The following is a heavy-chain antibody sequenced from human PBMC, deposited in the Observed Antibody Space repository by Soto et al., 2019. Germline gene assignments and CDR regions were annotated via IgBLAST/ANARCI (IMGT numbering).Heavy chain of an antibody. V-gene: IGHV4-59*01. D-gene: IGHD6-19*01. J-gene: IGHJ3*02. CDR2: IYYSGST. Sequence: SETLSLTCTVSGGSISSYYWSWIRQPPGKGLEWIGYIYYSGSTNYNPSLKSRVTISVDTSKNQFSLKLSSVTAADTAVYYCASQQWLVLNVFDIRGHGTMVPVS. CDR1: GGSISSYY. CDR3: ASQQWLVLNVFDI.